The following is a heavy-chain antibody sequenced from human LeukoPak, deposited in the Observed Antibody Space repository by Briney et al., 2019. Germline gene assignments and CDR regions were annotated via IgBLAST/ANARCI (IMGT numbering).Heavy chain of an antibody. J-gene: IGHJ5*02. D-gene: IGHD3-22*01. V-gene: IGHV1-46*01. Sequence: ASVKVSCXASGYTFTGYYMHWVRQAPGQGLEWMGIINPNGGSTSYAQKFQGRVTITRDTSTSTVYMELSSLRSEDTAVYYCARLDGSDYLPDPWGQGTLVTVSS. CDR1: GYTFTGYY. CDR3: ARLDGSDYLPDP. CDR2: INPNGGST.